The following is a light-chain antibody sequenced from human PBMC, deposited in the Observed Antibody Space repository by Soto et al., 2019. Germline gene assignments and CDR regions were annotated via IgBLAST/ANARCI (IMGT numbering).Light chain of an antibody. Sequence: QPVLTQSSSASASLGSSVKLTCTLSSGHSSYIIAWHQQQPGKAPRYLMKLEGSGSYNKGSGVPDRFSGSSSGADRYLTFSNLQFEDEADYYCETWDSNTRVFGTGTKLTVL. J-gene: IGLJ1*01. CDR1: SGHSSYI. V-gene: IGLV4-60*02. CDR2: LEGSGSY. CDR3: ETWDSNTRV.